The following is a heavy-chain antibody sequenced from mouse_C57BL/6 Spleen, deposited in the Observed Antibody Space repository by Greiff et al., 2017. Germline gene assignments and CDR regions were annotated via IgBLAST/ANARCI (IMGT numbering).Heavy chain of an antibody. CDR3: ASRDNSGYVDY. J-gene: IGHJ2*01. CDR1: GYTFTSYW. D-gene: IGHD3-2*02. V-gene: IGHV1-64*01. CDR2: IHPNSGST. Sequence: VQLQQPGAELVKPGASVKLSCKASGYTFTSYWMHWVKQRPGQGLEWIGMIHPNSGSTNYTEKFKSKATLTVDKTSSTAYMHLSSLTSEDSAVYYCASRDNSGYVDYWGQGTTLTVSS.